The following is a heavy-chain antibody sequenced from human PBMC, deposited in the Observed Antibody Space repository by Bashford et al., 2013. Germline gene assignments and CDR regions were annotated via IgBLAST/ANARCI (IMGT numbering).Heavy chain of an antibody. Sequence: ASVKVSCKASGYTFTSYGISWVRQAPGQGLEWMGWISAYNGNTNYAQKLQGRVTMTTDTSTSTAYMELRSLRSDDTAVYYCARVTTYSSSWPLGYWGQGTPVTVSS. D-gene: IGHD6-13*01. J-gene: IGHJ1*01. CDR3: ARVTTYSSSWPLGY. CDR1: GYTFTSYG. CDR2: ISAYNGNT. V-gene: IGHV1-18*01.